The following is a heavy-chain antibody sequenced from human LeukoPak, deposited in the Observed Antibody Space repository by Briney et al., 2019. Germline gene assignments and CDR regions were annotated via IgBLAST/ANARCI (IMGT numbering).Heavy chain of an antibody. J-gene: IGHJ4*02. V-gene: IGHV3-30*03. CDR2: ISYDGSNK. D-gene: IGHD6-19*01. Sequence: PGGSLRLSCAASGFTFSSYGMHWVRQAPGKGLEWVAVISYDGSNKYYADSVKGRFTISRDNSKNTLYLQMNSLRAEDTAVYYCARSSSGWYRYYFDYWGQGTLVTVSS. CDR1: GFTFSSYG. CDR3: ARSSSGWYRYYFDY.